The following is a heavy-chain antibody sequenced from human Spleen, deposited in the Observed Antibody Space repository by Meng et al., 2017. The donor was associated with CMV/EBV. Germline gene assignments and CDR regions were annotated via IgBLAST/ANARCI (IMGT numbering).Heavy chain of an antibody. V-gene: IGHV4-34*01. Sequence: GSLRLSCAVDGGSSSDYYWTWIRQPPGKGLEWIGNIYYTGSSYYDPSLRSRVTISVDTSKKQFSLKLSSVTAADTARYYCARGPGHCLSSNDCYGNFFDSWGQGIQVTVSS. D-gene: IGHD2-2*01. J-gene: IGHJ5*01. CDR1: GGSSSDYY. CDR2: IYYTGSS. CDR3: ARGPGHCLSSNDCYGNFFDS.